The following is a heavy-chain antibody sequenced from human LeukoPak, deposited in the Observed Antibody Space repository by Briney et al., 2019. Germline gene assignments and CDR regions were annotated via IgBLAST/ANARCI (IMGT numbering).Heavy chain of an antibody. Sequence: PGGSLRLSCAASGFTFSSYAMHWVRQAPGKGLEYVSAISSNGGSTYYANSVKGRFTISRDNSKNTLYLQMGSLRAEDMAVYYCARDRYEGQYYDSSGYFDYWGQGTLVTVSS. J-gene: IGHJ4*02. D-gene: IGHD3-22*01. V-gene: IGHV3-64*01. CDR1: GFTFSSYA. CDR2: ISSNGGST. CDR3: ARDRYEGQYYDSSGYFDY.